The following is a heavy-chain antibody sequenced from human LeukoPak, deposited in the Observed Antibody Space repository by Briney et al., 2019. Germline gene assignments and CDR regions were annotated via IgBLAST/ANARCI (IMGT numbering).Heavy chain of an antibody. CDR2: INHSGST. J-gene: IGHJ5*02. V-gene: IGHV4-34*01. Sequence: SETLSLTCAVYGGSFSGYCWSWIRQPPGKGLEWDGEINHSGSTNYNPSLKRRVTISVDPSKNQFSLKLSSVTAADTAVYYCATGFSTYYLFSSGSNRFDPWGQGTLVTVSS. D-gene: IGHD6-25*01. CDR3: ATGFSTYYLFSSGSNRFDP. CDR1: GGSFSGYC.